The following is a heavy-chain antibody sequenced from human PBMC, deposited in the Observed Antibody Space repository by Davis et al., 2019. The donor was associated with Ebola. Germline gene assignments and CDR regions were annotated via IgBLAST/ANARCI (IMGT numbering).Heavy chain of an antibody. CDR2: IYPGDSDT. CDR1: GYTFSSYA. CDR3: ARRRDTAMVDY. J-gene: IGHJ4*02. Sequence: KVSCKASGYTFSSYAMHWVRQMPGKGLEWMGIIYPGDSDTRYSPSFQGQVTISADKSISTAYLQWSSLKASDTAMYYCARRRDTAMVDYWGQGTLVTVSS. D-gene: IGHD5-18*01. V-gene: IGHV5-51*01.